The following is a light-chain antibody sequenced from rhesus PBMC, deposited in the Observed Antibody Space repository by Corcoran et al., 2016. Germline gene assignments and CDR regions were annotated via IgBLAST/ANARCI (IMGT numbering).Light chain of an antibody. CDR3: QQRNSYPLT. Sequence: DIQLTQSPSSLSASVGDRVTITCRASQGISSYLAWYQQKSGKAPKLLIYDASNLQSGVPSRFSGSGSGTEFTLPVSSLQPEDSATYYCQQRNSYPLTFGGWTKVEIK. CDR2: DAS. J-gene: IGKJ4*01. V-gene: IGKV1-38*01. CDR1: QGISSY.